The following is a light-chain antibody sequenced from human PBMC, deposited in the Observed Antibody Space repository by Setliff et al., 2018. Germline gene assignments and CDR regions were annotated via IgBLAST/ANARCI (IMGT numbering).Light chain of an antibody. CDR1: SSDVGGHKY. V-gene: IGLV2-14*03. Sequence: QSALTQPASVSGSPGQSITISCTGTSSDVGGHKYVSWYQHHPGKAPKLMIYDVSNRPSGVSDRFSGSKSGNTASLTISGLQAEDEADYYCCSYTGTSTPYVFGTGTKVTVL. CDR2: DVS. J-gene: IGLJ1*01. CDR3: CSYTGTSTPYV.